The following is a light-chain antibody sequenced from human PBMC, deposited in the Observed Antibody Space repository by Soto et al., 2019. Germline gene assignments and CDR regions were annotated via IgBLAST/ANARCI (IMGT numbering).Light chain of an antibody. Sequence: EIVLTQSPVTLSLSPGERATLSCRASQSVSSYLAWYQQKPGQAPRLLIYDASSRAADIPDRFSGSGSGTDFTLTINRLEPEDFAVYYCQQYDSSPRTFGQGTKVDIK. J-gene: IGKJ1*01. CDR3: QQYDSSPRT. CDR2: DAS. V-gene: IGKV3-20*01. CDR1: QSVSSY.